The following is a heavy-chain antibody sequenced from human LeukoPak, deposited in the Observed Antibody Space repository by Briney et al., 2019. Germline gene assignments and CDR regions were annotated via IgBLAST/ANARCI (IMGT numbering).Heavy chain of an antibody. CDR1: DGSISSSSYY. Sequence: PSETLSLTCTVSDGSISSSSYYWGWIRQPPGKGLERIANIYYSGSTYYNPSLKSRVTISVDTSKNQFSLKLSSVTAADTAVYYCARVLTPEKSGYSYGSPLDFDYYYYYMDVWGKGTTVTVSS. D-gene: IGHD5-18*01. CDR2: IYYSGST. J-gene: IGHJ6*03. V-gene: IGHV4-39*07. CDR3: ARVLTPEKSGYSYGSPLDFDYYYYYMDV.